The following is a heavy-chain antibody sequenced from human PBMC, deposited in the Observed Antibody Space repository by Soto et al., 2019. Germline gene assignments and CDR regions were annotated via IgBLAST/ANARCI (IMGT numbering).Heavy chain of an antibody. D-gene: IGHD2-8*01. CDR1: GFSLSTSGVG. Sequence: SGPTLVNPTHTLTLTCTFSGFSLSTSGVGVGWIRQPPGKALERLALIDWNDDKRYSPSLKSRLTITKDTSKNQVVLTLTNLDPVDSATYYCSHRRAGLNGVWGQGTLVTVSS. J-gene: IGHJ4*02. CDR2: IDWNDDK. CDR3: SHRRAGLNGV. V-gene: IGHV2-5*01.